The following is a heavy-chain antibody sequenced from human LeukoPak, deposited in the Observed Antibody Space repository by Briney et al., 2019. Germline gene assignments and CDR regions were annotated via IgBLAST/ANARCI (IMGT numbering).Heavy chain of an antibody. CDR1: GFTFSSYA. D-gene: IGHD2-2*01. J-gene: IGHJ4*02. Sequence: GGSLRLSCAASGFTFSSYAMSWVRQAPGKGLGWVSAISGSGGSTYYADSVKGRFTISRDNSKNTLYLQMNSLRAEDTAVYYCAKDRVVGVVVPAAIYWGQGTLVTVSS. CDR3: AKDRVVGVVVPAAIY. CDR2: ISGSGGST. V-gene: IGHV3-23*01.